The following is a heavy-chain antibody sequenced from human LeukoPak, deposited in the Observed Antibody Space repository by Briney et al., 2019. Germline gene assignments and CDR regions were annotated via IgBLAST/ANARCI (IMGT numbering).Heavy chain of an antibody. D-gene: IGHD6-19*01. V-gene: IGHV1-2*02. J-gene: IGHJ6*03. CDR2: INPNSGGT. Sequence: GASVNVSCKASGYTFTGYYMHWVRQAPGQGLEWMGWINPNSGGTNYAQKLQGRVTMTRHTSISTAYMELSRLRSDDTAVYYCARDRTAVAGTGYYYYYYMDVWGKGTTVTISS. CDR3: ARDRTAVAGTGYYYYYYMDV. CDR1: GYTFTGYY.